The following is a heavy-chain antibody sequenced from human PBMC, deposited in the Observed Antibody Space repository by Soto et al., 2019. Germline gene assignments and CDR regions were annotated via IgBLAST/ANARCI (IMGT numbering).Heavy chain of an antibody. V-gene: IGHV1-18*01. CDR2: ISGYNGNT. J-gene: IGHJ6*02. CDR1: GYSFTTYG. CDR3: AREGPAPYYYYGMDV. Sequence: QVQLVQSGGEVKKPGASVKVSCKTSGYSFTTYGISWVRQAPGQGLEWMGWISGYNGNTNYAQKFQGRVTMTTDTSTSTAYMELRSLSSDDTAVYYCAREGPAPYYYYGMDVWGQGTTVTVSS.